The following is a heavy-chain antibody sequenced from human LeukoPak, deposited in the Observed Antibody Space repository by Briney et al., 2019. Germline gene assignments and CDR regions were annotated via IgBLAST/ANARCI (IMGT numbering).Heavy chain of an antibody. Sequence: LSLSCAVSGGSISSGGYSWSWIRQPPGKGLEWIGYIYHSGSTYYNPSLKSRVTISVDRSKNQFSLKLNSVTAADTAVYYCARDRYGDHTYFDYWGQGTLVTVSS. CDR3: ARDRYGDHTYFDY. D-gene: IGHD4-17*01. V-gene: IGHV4-30-2*01. CDR1: GGSISSGGYS. J-gene: IGHJ4*02. CDR2: IYHSGST.